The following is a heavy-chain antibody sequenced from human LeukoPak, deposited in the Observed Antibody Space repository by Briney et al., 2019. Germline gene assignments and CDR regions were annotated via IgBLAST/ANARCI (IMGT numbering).Heavy chain of an antibody. CDR2: ISSSGSTI. CDR3: AKDSSYDSYSD. Sequence: GGSLRLSCAASGFTFSSYEMNWVRQAPGKGLEWVSYISSSGSTIYYADSVKGRFTISRDNAKNSLYLQMNSLRAEDTAVYYCAKDSSYDSYSDWGQGTLVTVSS. D-gene: IGHD3-22*01. J-gene: IGHJ4*02. CDR1: GFTFSSYE. V-gene: IGHV3-48*03.